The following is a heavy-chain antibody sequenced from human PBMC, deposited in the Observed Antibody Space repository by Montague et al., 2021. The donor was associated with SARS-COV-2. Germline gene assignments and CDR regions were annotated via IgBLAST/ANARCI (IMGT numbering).Heavy chain of an antibody. CDR1: GGSISSGGYY. Sequence: TLSLTCTVSGGSISSGGYYWSWIRQHPGKGLEWIGYIYYSGSTYYNLSLKSRVTISVDTSKNQFSLKLSSVTAADTAVYYCARTPAVYVVVVPAARSHFDYWGQGTLVTVSS. CDR2: IYYSGST. V-gene: IGHV4-31*03. D-gene: IGHD2-2*01. CDR3: ARTPAVYVVVVPAARSHFDY. J-gene: IGHJ4*02.